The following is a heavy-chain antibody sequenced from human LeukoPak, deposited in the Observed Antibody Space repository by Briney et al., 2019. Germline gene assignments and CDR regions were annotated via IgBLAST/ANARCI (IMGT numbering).Heavy chain of an antibody. V-gene: IGHV4-59*01. J-gene: IGHJ3*02. Sequence: SETLSLTCTVSGGSISSYYWSWIRQPPGKGLEWIGYIYYSGSTNYNPSLKSRVTISVDTSKNQFSPKLSSVTAADTAVYYCARAPHYYDSSGHQGAFDIWGQGTMVTVSS. D-gene: IGHD3-22*01. CDR3: ARAPHYYDSSGHQGAFDI. CDR1: GGSISSYY. CDR2: IYYSGST.